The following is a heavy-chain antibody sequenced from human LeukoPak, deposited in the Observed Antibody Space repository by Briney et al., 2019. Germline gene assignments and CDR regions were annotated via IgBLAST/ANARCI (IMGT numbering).Heavy chain of an antibody. J-gene: IGHJ4*02. CDR1: GFTFTDYY. V-gene: IGHV3-11*01. Sequence: GGSLRLSCSASGFTFTDYYMNWIRQAPGKGLEWISYISSSASTIYYADSVKGRFTISRDNAKNSLYLQMNSLRAEDTAIYYCAKLQTAVVPAATLGFDSWGQGTLVTVSS. CDR2: ISSSASTI. D-gene: IGHD2-2*01. CDR3: AKLQTAVVPAATLGFDS.